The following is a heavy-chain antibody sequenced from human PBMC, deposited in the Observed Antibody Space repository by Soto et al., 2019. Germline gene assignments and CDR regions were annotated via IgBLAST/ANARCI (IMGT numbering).Heavy chain of an antibody. Sequence: SETLSLTCTVSGGSISSSSYYWGWIRQPPGKGLEWIGSIYYSGSTYYNPSLKSRVTISVDTSKNQFSLKLSSVTAADTAVYYCARLAYSSSSRPGAFDIWAKGQWSPSPQ. CDR3: ARLAYSSSSRPGAFDI. CDR2: IYYSGST. CDR1: GGSISSSSYY. D-gene: IGHD6-6*01. V-gene: IGHV4-39*01. J-gene: IGHJ3*02.